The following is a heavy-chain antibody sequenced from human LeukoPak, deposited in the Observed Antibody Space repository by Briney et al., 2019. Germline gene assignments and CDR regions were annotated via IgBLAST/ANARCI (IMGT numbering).Heavy chain of an antibody. D-gene: IGHD6-13*01. CDR1: GFTFSNYA. CDR3: AKGTVEYTTSPLNWFDP. V-gene: IGHV3-23*01. CDR2: ISHSGGGT. J-gene: IGHJ5*02. Sequence: GGSLRLSCATSGFTFSNYAMSWVRQAPGKGLEWVSGISHSGGGTYYSDSVQGRFTISRDNSKSTLYLQMDSLRAEDTAVYYCAKGTVEYTTSPLNWFDPWGQGTLVTVSS.